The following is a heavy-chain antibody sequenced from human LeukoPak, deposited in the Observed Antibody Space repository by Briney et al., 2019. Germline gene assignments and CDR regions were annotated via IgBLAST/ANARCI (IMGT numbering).Heavy chain of an antibody. CDR2: IIPILGIA. CDR1: GGTFSSYA. J-gene: IGHJ5*02. D-gene: IGHD2-21*02. CDR3: ARDLEYCGGDCYPNWFDP. V-gene: IGHV1-69*04. Sequence: SVKVSCKASGGTFSSYAISWVRQAPGQGLEWMGRIIPILGIANYAQKFQGRVTITADKSTSTAYMELSSLRSEDTAVYYCARDLEYCGGDCYPNWFDPWGQGTLVTVYS.